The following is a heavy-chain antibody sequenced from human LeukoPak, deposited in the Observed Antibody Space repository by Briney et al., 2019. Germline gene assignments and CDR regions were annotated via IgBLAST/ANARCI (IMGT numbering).Heavy chain of an antibody. CDR2: ISSSGSST. Sequence: AGGSLRLPCAPSGFPFSNAWMSWIRQAPGKGLEWLSYISSSGSSTYYADSVKGRFTISRDNAKNSLYLQMNSLRVEDTAVYYCVVSPVTVPGTLDYWGQGTLVTVSS. CDR3: VVSPVTVPGTLDY. V-gene: IGHV3-11*01. CDR1: GFPFSNAW. D-gene: IGHD6-19*01. J-gene: IGHJ4*02.